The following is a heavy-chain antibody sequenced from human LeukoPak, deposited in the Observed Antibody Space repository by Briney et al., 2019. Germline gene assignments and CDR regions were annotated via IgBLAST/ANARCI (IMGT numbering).Heavy chain of an antibody. D-gene: IGHD5-18*01. J-gene: IGHJ4*02. CDR1: GFTFNSYG. CDR2: ISYDGSNK. Sequence: PGGSLRLSCAASGFTFNSYGMHWVRQAPGKGLEWVAVISYDGSNKYYADSVKGRFTISRDNSKNTLYLQMNSLRAEDTAVYYCATDPNTAMEYYFDYWGQGTLVTVSS. V-gene: IGHV3-30*03. CDR3: ATDPNTAMEYYFDY.